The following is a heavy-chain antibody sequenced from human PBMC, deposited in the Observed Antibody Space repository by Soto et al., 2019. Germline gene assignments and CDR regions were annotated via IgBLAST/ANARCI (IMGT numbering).Heavy chain of an antibody. CDR3: ARDHYSSGWYDKYYFDY. CDR2: IYYSGST. CDR1: GDSIGRFY. Sequence: PSETLSLTCNASGDSIGRFYWSWIRQHPGKGLEWIGYIYYSGSTYYNPSLKSRVTISVDTSKNQFSLKLSSVTAADTAVYYCARDHYSSGWYDKYYFDYWGQGTLVTVSS. V-gene: IGHV4-31*02. J-gene: IGHJ4*02. D-gene: IGHD6-19*01.